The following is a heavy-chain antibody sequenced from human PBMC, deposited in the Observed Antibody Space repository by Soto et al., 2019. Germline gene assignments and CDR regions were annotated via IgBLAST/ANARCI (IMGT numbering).Heavy chain of an antibody. D-gene: IGHD3-22*01. J-gene: IGHJ4*02. Sequence: QVQLVQSGAEVKKPGASVKVSCKASGYTFTSYAMHWVRQAPGQRLEWMGWINAGNGNTKYSQKFQGRVTITRDTTESTAYVELSRLYSEATAVYYCARTSGCYLYDYWGQGTLVTVSS. CDR2: INAGNGNT. V-gene: IGHV1-3*01. CDR3: ARTSGCYLYDY. CDR1: GYTFTSYA.